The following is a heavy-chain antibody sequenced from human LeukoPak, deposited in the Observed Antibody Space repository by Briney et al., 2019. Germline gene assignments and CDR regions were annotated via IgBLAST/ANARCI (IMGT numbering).Heavy chain of an antibody. CDR3: TRKTSSRYFDY. Sequence: GASVKVSCKASGYTLTSYDINWVRQPTGQGLEWMGWMNPNSGRTGYAQNFQGRITITRNTSISTAYMELSSLRSEDTAVYYCTRKTSSRYFDYWGQGTLVTVSS. CDR1: GYTLTSYD. J-gene: IGHJ4*02. V-gene: IGHV1-8*01. CDR2: MNPNSGRT.